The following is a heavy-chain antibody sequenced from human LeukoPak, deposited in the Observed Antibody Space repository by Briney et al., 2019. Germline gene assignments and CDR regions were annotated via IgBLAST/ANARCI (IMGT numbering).Heavy chain of an antibody. D-gene: IGHD6-13*01. V-gene: IGHV4-59*01. CDR1: GGSISSYY. J-gene: IGHJ4*02. CDR3: ARGRPACASSWYSALIDY. CDR2: IYYSGST. Sequence: SETLSLTCTVSGGSISSYYWSWIRQPPGKGLEWIGHIYYSGSTNYNPSLKSRVSISVDTSKNQFSLKVSSVTAADTAVYYCARGRPACASSWYSALIDYWGQGTLVTVSS.